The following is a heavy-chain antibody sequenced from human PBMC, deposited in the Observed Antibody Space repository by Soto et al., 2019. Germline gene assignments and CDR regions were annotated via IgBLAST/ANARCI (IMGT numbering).Heavy chain of an antibody. J-gene: IGHJ4*02. CDR1: GYTFTGHY. D-gene: IGHD1-26*01. Sequence: ASVKVSCKASGYTFTGHYIHWVRQAPEQGPEWMGEIGPESGATRYAQRYQGRVTMTRDMSITTVYMELNNLSPDDTAVYYCGRGRSGQIVVFYWGQGTPVTVSS. CDR2: IGPESGAT. CDR3: GRGRSGQIVVFY. V-gene: IGHV1-2*02.